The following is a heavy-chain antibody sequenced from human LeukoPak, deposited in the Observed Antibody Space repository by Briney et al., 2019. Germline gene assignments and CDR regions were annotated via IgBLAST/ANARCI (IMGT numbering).Heavy chain of an antibody. CDR3: ARASGYSGYDPFDY. D-gene: IGHD5-12*01. V-gene: IGHV3-53*01. J-gene: IGHJ4*02. CDR2: IYSGGDT. Sequence: GGSLSLSCAASGFTVSSNYMSWVRQAPGKGLEWVSVIYSGGDTYYADSVKGRFTISRDNSKNTLYLQMNTLRAEDTAVYYCARASGYSGYDPFDYWGQGTLVTVSS. CDR1: GFTVSSNY.